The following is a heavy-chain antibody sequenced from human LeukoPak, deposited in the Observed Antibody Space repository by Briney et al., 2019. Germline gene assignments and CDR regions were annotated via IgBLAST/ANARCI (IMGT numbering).Heavy chain of an antibody. D-gene: IGHD3-22*01. V-gene: IGHV4-4*07. CDR2: IYTSGST. J-gene: IGHJ3*02. CDR1: GGSISSYY. CDR3: ARDLLDYYDSSYHDAFDI. Sequence: PSETLSLTCTVSGGSISSYYWSWIRQPAGKGLEWIGRIYTSGSTNYNPSLKSRVTMSVDTSKNQFSLKLSSVTAADTAVYYCARDLLDYYDSSYHDAFDIWGQGTMVTVSS.